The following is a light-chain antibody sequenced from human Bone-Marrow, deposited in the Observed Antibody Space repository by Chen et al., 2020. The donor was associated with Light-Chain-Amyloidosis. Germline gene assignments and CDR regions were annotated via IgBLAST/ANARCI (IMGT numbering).Light chain of an antibody. V-gene: IGKV2-40*01. Sequence: DIVMTQTPLSLSVTPGEPASISCRSSQTLLDSDDGNTYVDWFLQKPGQSPQLLIYMVSHRASGVPDRFSGSGSGTDFTLKISRVEAEDVGVYYCMQRIEFPFTFGGGTKVEIK. CDR3: MQRIEFPFT. J-gene: IGKJ4*01. CDR1: QTLLDSDDGNTY. CDR2: MVS.